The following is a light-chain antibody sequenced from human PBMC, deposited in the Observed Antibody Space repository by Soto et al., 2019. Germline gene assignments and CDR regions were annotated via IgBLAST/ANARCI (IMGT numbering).Light chain of an antibody. V-gene: IGKV3D-15*01. CDR1: QSVSSN. CDR2: DIS. CDR3: QQYNSWPLT. J-gene: IGKJ4*01. Sequence: ETVMTQSPATLSVPPGERATLSCRASQSVSSNLAWYQQKPGQPPRLLIYDISTRATGIPTRLSGSGSGTEFTLTISSLQSEDFAVYYCQQYNSWPLTFGGGTKV.